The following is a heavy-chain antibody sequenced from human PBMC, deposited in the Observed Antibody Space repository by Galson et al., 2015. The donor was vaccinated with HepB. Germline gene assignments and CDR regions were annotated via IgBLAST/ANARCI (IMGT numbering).Heavy chain of an antibody. V-gene: IGHV1-18*04. CDR1: GYTFTSYG. Sequence: SVKVSCKASGYTFTSYGISWVRQAPGQGLEWMGWISAYNGHTNYAQKLQDRVTMTTDTSTSTAYMELTSLRSDDTAVYYCARDGTTYHYDSNGYWNWGQGTLVTVSS. CDR3: ARDGTTYHYDSNGYWN. J-gene: IGHJ4*02. D-gene: IGHD3-22*01. CDR2: ISAYNGHT.